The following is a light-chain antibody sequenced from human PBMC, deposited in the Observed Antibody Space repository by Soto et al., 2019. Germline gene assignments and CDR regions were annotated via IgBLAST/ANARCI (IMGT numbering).Light chain of an antibody. CDR2: EVN. J-gene: IGLJ2*01. CDR3: SSYAGSNNLL. V-gene: IGLV2-8*01. Sequence: QSVLTQPTSASGSPGQSVTISCTGTSSDVGGYNYVSWYQQHPGKAPKLMIYEVNKRPSGVPDRFSGSKSGNTASLTVSGLQAEDEADYYCSSYAGSNNLLFGGGTKLTFL. CDR1: SSDVGGYNY.